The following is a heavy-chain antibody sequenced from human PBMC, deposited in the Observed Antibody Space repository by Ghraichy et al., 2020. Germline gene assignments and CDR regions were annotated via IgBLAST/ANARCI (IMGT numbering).Heavy chain of an antibody. Sequence: SETLSLTCTVSGGSISSGGYWSWIRQHPRKGLEWIGNIYNSKSTYYNPSLRSRVTISVDTSKNQFSLRLSSVTAADTAVYYCARDPGGLQFDFWGQGTLV. CDR3: ARDPGGLQFDF. V-gene: IGHV4-31*03. J-gene: IGHJ4*02. CDR2: IYNSKST. D-gene: IGHD4-11*01. CDR1: GGSISSGGY.